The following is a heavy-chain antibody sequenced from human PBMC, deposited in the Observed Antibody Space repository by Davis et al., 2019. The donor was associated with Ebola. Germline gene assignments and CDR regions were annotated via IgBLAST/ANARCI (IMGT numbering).Heavy chain of an antibody. V-gene: IGHV3-33*01. Sequence: GGSLRLSCAASGFTFSSYGMHWVRQAPGKGLEWVAVIWYDGSNKYYADSVKGRFTSSSDNSKNTLYLQMNSLRAEDTAVYYCARGGSSPADDWGQGTLVTVSS. J-gene: IGHJ4*02. CDR2: IWYDGSNK. CDR1: GFTFSSYG. CDR3: ARGGSSPADD. D-gene: IGHD3-16*01.